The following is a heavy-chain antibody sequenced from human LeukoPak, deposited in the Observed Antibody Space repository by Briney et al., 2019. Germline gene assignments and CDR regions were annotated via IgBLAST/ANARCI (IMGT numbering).Heavy chain of an antibody. V-gene: IGHV4-38-2*01. CDR3: ARRYYYDTIGYYDY. Sequence: PSETLPLTCVVSSYSFSGGYYWGWIRQPPGKGLEWIGSISHSASTYYNPSFKSRVTMSIDTSRNQFSLKLSSVTAADTAVYYCARRYYYDTIGYYDYWGQGTLVTVSP. CDR1: SYSFSGGYY. J-gene: IGHJ4*02. CDR2: ISHSAST. D-gene: IGHD3-22*01.